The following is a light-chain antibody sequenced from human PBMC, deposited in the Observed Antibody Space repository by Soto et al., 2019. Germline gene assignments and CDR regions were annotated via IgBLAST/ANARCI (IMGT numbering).Light chain of an antibody. CDR2: EVS. J-gene: IGLJ3*02. CDR3: NSYSTSTTRV. V-gene: IGLV2-14*01. Sequence: QSALTQPASVSGSPGQSITISCTGTSSDIGGYNYVSWYQQYPGKAPKLLIYEVSNRPSGVSNRFSGSKSGNTASLTISGLQADDEADYYCNSYSTSTTRVFGGGTKVTVL. CDR1: SSDIGGYNY.